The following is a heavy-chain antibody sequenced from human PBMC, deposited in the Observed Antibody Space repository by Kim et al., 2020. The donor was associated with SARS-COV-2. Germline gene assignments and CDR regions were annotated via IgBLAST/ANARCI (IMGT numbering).Heavy chain of an antibody. Sequence: GGSLRLSCAASGFTFSSYGMHWVRQAPGKGLECVAVISYDGSNKYYADSVKGRFTISRDNSKNTLYLQMNSLRAEDTAVYYCARGTGYCGGDCLRYWGQG. J-gene: IGHJ4*02. CDR2: ISYDGSNK. V-gene: IGHV3-33*05. D-gene: IGHD2-21*02. CDR3: ARGTGYCGGDCLRY. CDR1: GFTFSSYG.